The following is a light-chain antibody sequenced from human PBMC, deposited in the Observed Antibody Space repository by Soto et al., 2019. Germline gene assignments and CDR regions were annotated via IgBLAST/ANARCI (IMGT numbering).Light chain of an antibody. CDR1: SSNIGAGYE. Sequence: QSVLTQAPSVSGAPGQRVTISCTGSSSNIGAGYEVHWYQQLPGTAPKLLIYGNSNRPSGVPDRFSGSTSDTSASLAITGLQAEDEADYYCQSYDSSLSATVFGTGTKVTVL. CDR2: GNS. J-gene: IGLJ1*01. CDR3: QSYDSSLSATV. V-gene: IGLV1-40*01.